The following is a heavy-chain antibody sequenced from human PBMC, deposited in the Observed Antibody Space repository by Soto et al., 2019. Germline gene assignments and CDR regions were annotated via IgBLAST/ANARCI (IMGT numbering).Heavy chain of an antibody. CDR2: IIPIFGTA. J-gene: IGHJ3*02. V-gene: IGHV1-69*01. CDR3: ASSLDLPPYAFDI. Sequence: QVQLVQSGAEVKKPGSSVKVSCKASGGTFSSYAISWVRQAPGQGLEWMGGIIPIFGTANYAQKFQGRVTITADESTTTAYMELSRLRSEDTAVYYCASSLDLPPYAFDIWGQGTMVTVSS. CDR1: GGTFSSYA.